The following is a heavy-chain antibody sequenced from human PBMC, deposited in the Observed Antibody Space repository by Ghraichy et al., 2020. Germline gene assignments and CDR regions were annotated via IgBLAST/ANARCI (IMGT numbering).Heavy chain of an antibody. D-gene: IGHD3-22*01. CDR1: GGSISSSNYS. CDR2: IYHSGST. Sequence: SETLSLTCAVSGGSISSSNYSWSWIRQPTGKGLEWIGYIYHSGSTYYNPSLKSRVTISADRSKNQISLKLSSVTAADTAVYYCARAPYDDDGFYDDGFDIWGQGTMVTVSS. CDR3: ARAPYDDDGFYDDGFDI. J-gene: IGHJ3*02. V-gene: IGHV4-30-2*01.